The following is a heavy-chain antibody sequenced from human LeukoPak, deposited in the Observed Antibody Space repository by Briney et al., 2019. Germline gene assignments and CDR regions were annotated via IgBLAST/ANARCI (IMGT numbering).Heavy chain of an antibody. D-gene: IGHD1-26*01. Sequence: EASVKVSCKASGGTFSSYAISWVRQAPGQGLEWMGGIIPIFGTANYAQKFQGRVTITTDESTSTAYMELSSLRSEDTAVYYCARATFSGSRVAFDYWGREPWSPSPQ. J-gene: IGHJ4*02. CDR1: GGTFSSYA. CDR2: IIPIFGTA. V-gene: IGHV1-69*05. CDR3: ARATFSGSRVAFDY.